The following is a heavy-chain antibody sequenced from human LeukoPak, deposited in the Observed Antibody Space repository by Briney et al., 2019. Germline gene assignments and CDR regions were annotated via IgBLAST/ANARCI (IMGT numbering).Heavy chain of an antibody. D-gene: IGHD2-2*01. V-gene: IGHV4-34*01. CDR3: ARGPVVVPAAMRVRWFDP. J-gene: IGHJ5*02. Sequence: PSGTLSLTCAVYGGSFSGYYWSWIRQPPGKGLEWIGEINHSGSTNYNPSLKSRVTISVDTSKNQFSLKLSSVTAADTAVYYCARGPVVVPAAMRVRWFDPWGQGTLVTVSS. CDR2: INHSGST. CDR1: GGSFSGYY.